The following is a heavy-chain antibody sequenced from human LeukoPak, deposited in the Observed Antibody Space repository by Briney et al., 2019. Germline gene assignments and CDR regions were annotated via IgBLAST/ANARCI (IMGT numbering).Heavy chain of an antibody. CDR1: GFTFSSYG. CDR2: ISYDGSNK. CDR3: AKDHRFGELQIYGMDV. D-gene: IGHD3-10*01. J-gene: IGHJ6*02. V-gene: IGHV3-30*18. Sequence: PGGSLRLSCAASGFTFSSYGMHWVRQAPGKGLEWVAVISYDGSNKYYADSVKGRFTISRDNSKNTLYLQMNSLRAEDTAVYYCAKDHRFGELQIYGMDVWGQGTTVTVSS.